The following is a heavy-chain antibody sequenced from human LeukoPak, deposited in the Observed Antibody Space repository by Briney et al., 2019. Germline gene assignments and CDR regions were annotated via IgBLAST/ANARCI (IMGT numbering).Heavy chain of an antibody. CDR1: GFTVSSNY. V-gene: IGHV3-53*01. Sequence: GGSLRLSCAASGFTVSSNYMSWVRQAQGKGLEWVSVIYSGGSTYYADSVKGRFTISRDNSKNTLYLQMISLRAEDTAVYYCAREDDYYYMDVWGKGTTVTFSS. J-gene: IGHJ6*03. CDR3: AREDDYYYMDV. CDR2: IYSGGST.